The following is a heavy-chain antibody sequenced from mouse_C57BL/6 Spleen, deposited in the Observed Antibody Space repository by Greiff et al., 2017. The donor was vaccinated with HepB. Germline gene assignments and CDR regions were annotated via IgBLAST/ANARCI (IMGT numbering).Heavy chain of an antibody. CDR1: GYTFTSYW. Sequence: QVQLQQPGAELVKPGASVKLSCKASGYTFTSYWMQWVKQRPGQGLEWIGEIDPSDSYTNYNQKFKGKATLTVDTSSSTAYMQLSSLTSEDSAVYYCARRGISRGDYWGQGTSVTVSS. V-gene: IGHV1-50*01. CDR2: IDPSDSYT. CDR3: ARRGISRGDY. J-gene: IGHJ4*01.